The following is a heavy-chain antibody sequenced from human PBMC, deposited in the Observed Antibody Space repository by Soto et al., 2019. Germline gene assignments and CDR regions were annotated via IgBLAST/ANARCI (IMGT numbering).Heavy chain of an antibody. CDR2: IRSGGDT. V-gene: IGHV3-66*01. J-gene: IGHJ4*02. D-gene: IGHD2-2*01. Sequence: EVQLVESGGGLVQPGGSLRLSCAASGFTVSTNHVNWVRQAPGKGLEWVSVIRSGGDTFYADSVKGRFTISRDNSKNTLYLQMNSLRAEVTTMYYCAKGIVVGVSAADYWGQGTLVTVSS. CDR1: GFTVSTNH. CDR3: AKGIVVGVSAADY.